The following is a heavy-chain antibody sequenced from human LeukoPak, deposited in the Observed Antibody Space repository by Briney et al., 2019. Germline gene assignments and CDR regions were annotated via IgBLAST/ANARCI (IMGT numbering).Heavy chain of an antibody. D-gene: IGHD3-9*01. Sequence: KSGGSLRHSCAASGFTFSSYWMSWIRQPPGKGLEWSGEINHRGSTTYNLSLKGRVTISVDTSKNQFSLKLSSVTAADTAFFFRAEDGIRYFDWSTFNNGVTAIRVSSHNWFDPWGQGTLVTVSS. V-gene: IGHV4-34*08. J-gene: IGHJ5*02. CDR2: INHRGST. CDR3: AEDGIRYFDWSTFNNGVTAIRVSSHNWFDP. CDR1: GFTFSSYW.